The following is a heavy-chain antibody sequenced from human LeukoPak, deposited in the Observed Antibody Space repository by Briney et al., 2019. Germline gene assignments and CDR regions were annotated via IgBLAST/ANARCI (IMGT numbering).Heavy chain of an antibody. CDR1: GYTVTRYY. Sequence: ASVKASCEASGYTVTRYYEHWLRRAPGQGLEGMGWINPDSDGTNYAQKFQGRVTMTRDTSISTAYMELSSLRSDDMAVYYCARGRSRSWYVYWGQGTLVTVSS. V-gene: IGHV1-2*02. J-gene: IGHJ4*02. D-gene: IGHD6-13*01. CDR2: INPDSDGT. CDR3: ARGRSRSWYVY.